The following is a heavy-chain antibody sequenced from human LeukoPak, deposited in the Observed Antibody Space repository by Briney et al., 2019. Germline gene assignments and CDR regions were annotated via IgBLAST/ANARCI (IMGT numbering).Heavy chain of an antibody. CDR1: GGSFSGYH. CDR3: ARGGRYSYGFDP. Sequence: SETLSLTCAVYGGSFSGYHWSWIRQPPGKGLEWIGEINHSGSTNYNPSLKSRVTISVDTSKNQFSLKLSSVTAADTAVYYCARGGRYSYGFDPWGQGTLVTVSS. J-gene: IGHJ5*02. CDR2: INHSGST. D-gene: IGHD5-18*01. V-gene: IGHV4-34*01.